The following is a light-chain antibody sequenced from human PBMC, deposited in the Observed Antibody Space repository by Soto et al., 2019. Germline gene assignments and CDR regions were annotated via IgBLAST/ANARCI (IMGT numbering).Light chain of an antibody. J-gene: IGKJ1*01. CDR3: QQYNNWLWT. CDR2: DAS. V-gene: IGKV3-15*01. CDR1: QSVSRN. Sequence: EIVMTQSPATLSVSPGERATLSCRASQSVSRNVAWYQQKPGQAPRLLIHDASTRATGISVRFSGSGSGTEFTLTISSLQPEDFAVYYCQQYNNWLWTFGKGTKVEIK.